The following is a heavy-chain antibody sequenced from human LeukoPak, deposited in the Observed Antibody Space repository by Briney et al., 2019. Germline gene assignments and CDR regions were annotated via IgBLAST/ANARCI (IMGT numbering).Heavy chain of an antibody. Sequence: ASVKVSCKASAYTFTNYYIHWVRQAPGQGLEWMGIINPNGGSTSYAQNFQGRVTMTRDTSTSTVYMELSSLRSEDTAVYYCARAMVRGVSNPFDYWGQRTLVAAAS. V-gene: IGHV1-46*01. CDR3: ARAMVRGVSNPFDY. J-gene: IGHJ4*02. D-gene: IGHD3-10*01. CDR2: INPNGGST. CDR1: AYTFTNYY.